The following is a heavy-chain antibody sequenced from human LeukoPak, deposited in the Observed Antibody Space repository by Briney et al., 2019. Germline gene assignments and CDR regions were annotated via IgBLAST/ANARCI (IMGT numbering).Heavy chain of an antibody. J-gene: IGHJ4*02. CDR3: AKDNRRHYTSGPNPDSLH. CDR2: ISWNSGSI. Sequence: GGSLKLSCAGSGFIFNNYAMHWVRQPPGKGLEWVSGISWNSGSIDYVDSVKGRFTISRDNAKNSLYLQMNSLRVEDTAFYYCAKDNRRHYTSGPNPDSLHWGQGALVTVSS. D-gene: IGHD6-19*01. V-gene: IGHV3-9*01. CDR1: GFIFNNYA.